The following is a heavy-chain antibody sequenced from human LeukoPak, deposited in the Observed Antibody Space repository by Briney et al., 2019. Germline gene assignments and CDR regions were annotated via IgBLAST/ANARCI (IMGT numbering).Heavy chain of an antibody. Sequence: PSETLSLTCTVSGGSFSSSTYYWGWIRQPPGKGLEWIGSIYYSGSTYYNPSLKSRVTISVDTSRNQFSLNLSSVTAADTAVYYCARLRGAMTPVTSDFDYWGQGTLVTVSS. CDR2: IYYSGST. D-gene: IGHD4-17*01. CDR1: GGSFSSSTYY. J-gene: IGHJ4*02. V-gene: IGHV4-39*01. CDR3: ARLRGAMTPVTSDFDY.